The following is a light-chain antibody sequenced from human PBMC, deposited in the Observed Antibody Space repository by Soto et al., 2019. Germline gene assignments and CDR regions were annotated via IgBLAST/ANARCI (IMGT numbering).Light chain of an antibody. Sequence: QSELTQPPSVSGAPGQRVTISCTGSSSNIGAGYDVHWYQQLPGTAPKLLIYGNINRPSGVPDRFSGSKSGTSASLAITGLRAEDEADYYCQSYDSSLVFGGGTKLTVL. CDR1: SSNIGAGYD. J-gene: IGLJ2*01. CDR3: QSYDSSLV. CDR2: GNI. V-gene: IGLV1-40*01.